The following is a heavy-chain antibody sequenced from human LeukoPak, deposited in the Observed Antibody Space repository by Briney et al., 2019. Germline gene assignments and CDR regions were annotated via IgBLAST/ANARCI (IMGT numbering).Heavy chain of an antibody. Sequence: SETLSLTCTVSGGSISSYYWSWIRQPPGKGLEWIGYIYYSGSTNYNPSLKSRVTISVDTSKNQFSLKLSSVTAADTAFYYCARGGDDYGDSEYNWFDPWGQGTLVTVSS. CDR1: GGSISSYY. J-gene: IGHJ5*02. V-gene: IGHV4-59*12. D-gene: IGHD4-17*01. CDR2: IYYSGST. CDR3: ARGGDDYGDSEYNWFDP.